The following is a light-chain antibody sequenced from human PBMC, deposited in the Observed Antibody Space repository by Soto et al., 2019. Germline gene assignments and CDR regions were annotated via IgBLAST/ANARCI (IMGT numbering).Light chain of an antibody. CDR3: QKYSSVPV. CDR1: QGIRNF. J-gene: IGKJ3*01. V-gene: IGKV1-27*01. Sequence: DIQMTQSPTSLSASVGDRVTITCRASQGIRNFVAWYQQKPGKAPKLLIYAASTLQSGVPSRFSGSGSGTDFTLTLNSLQPEDVATYSCQKYSSVPVFGPGTKVDIK. CDR2: AAS.